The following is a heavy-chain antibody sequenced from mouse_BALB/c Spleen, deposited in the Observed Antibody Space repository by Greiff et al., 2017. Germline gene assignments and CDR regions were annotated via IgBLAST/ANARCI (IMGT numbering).Heavy chain of an antibody. CDR2: IDPANGNT. Sequence: VQLQQSGAELVKPGASVKLSCTASGFNIKDTYMHWVKQRPEQGLEWIGRIDPANGNTKYDPKFQGKATITADTSSNTAYLQLSSLTSEDTAVYYCARVGSSGYYFDYWGQGTTLTVSS. V-gene: IGHV14-3*02. J-gene: IGHJ2*01. CDR3: ARVGSSGYYFDY. CDR1: GFNIKDTY. D-gene: IGHD1-1*01.